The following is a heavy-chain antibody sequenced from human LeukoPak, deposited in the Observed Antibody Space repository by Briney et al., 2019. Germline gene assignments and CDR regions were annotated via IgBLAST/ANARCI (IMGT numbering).Heavy chain of an antibody. CDR2: ISPYNGNT. J-gene: IGHJ3*02. CDR3: ARASTHRYNWKSGQLNDAFDI. Sequence: ASVKVSCNTSGYTFTHYVISWVRQAPGQGLEWMGRISPYNGNTKYAQKLQGRVTMTTDTSTSTAYMELRSLRSDDTAVYYCARASTHRYNWKSGQLNDAFDIWGQGTMVTVSS. CDR1: GYTFTHYV. V-gene: IGHV1-18*01. D-gene: IGHD1-20*01.